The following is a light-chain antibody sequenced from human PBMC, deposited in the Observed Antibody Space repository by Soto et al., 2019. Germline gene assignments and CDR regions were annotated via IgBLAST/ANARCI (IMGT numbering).Light chain of an antibody. CDR2: GAS. Sequence: IVMTQSPATRSVSPGERATLSLRASQSVGSNLAWYQQKPGQAPRLLIFGASTTAPGIPASFSGSGSATEFTLPISSLQSPDFGAYYCQQYNNWPPYTFGQGTKVDIK. J-gene: IGKJ2*01. V-gene: IGKV3-15*01. CDR1: QSVGSN. CDR3: QQYNNWPPYT.